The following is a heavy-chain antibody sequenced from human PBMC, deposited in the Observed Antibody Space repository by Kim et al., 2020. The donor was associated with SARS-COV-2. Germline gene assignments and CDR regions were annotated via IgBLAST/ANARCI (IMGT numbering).Heavy chain of an antibody. D-gene: IGHD2-15*01. CDR3: ARDLGLGGGKSSDAFDI. J-gene: IGHJ3*02. V-gene: IGHV3-48*03. CDR2: ISSSGSTI. CDR1: GFTFSSYE. Sequence: GGSLRLSCAASGFTFSSYEMNWVRQAPGKGLEWVSYISSSGSTIYYADAVKGRFTISRDNAKNSLYLQMNSLRAEDTAVYYCARDLGLGGGKSSDAFDIWGQGPMVPVSS.